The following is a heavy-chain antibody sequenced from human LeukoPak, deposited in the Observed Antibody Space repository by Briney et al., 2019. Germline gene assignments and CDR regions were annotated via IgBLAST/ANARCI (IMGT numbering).Heavy chain of an antibody. CDR2: ISYDGSNK. Sequence: GGSLRLSCAASGFTFSSYGMLWVRQAPGKGLEWVAVISYDGSNKYYADSVKGRFTISRDNSKNTLYLQMNSLRAEDTAVYYCAKDYNPYQLLFIDYWGQGTLVTVSS. CDR3: AKDYNPYQLLFIDY. V-gene: IGHV3-30*18. CDR1: GFTFSSYG. J-gene: IGHJ4*02. D-gene: IGHD2-2*01.